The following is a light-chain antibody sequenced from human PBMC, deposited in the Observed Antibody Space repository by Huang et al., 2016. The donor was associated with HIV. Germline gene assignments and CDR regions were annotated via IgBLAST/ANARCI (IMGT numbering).Light chain of an antibody. CDR2: DTS. Sequence: EIVMTQSPATLSVSPGGGATLSCRASQNVRSYLAWYQQTPGQAPRLLIYDTSTRASGVPARFSVSGSGTEFTLTISGLQSEDFAVYYCQQYDNWPPGLTFGGGTKVEI. J-gene: IGKJ4*01. V-gene: IGKV3D-15*01. CDR3: QQYDNWPPGLT. CDR1: QNVRSY.